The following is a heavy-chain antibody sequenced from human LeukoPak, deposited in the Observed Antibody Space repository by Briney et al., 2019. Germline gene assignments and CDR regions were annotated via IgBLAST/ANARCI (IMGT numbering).Heavy chain of an antibody. J-gene: IGHJ4*02. CDR1: GFTFSSYG. CDR2: ISYDGSNK. CDR3: AKDVYCSSTSCYNKPEDYFDY. D-gene: IGHD2-2*02. V-gene: IGHV3-30*18. Sequence: GGSLRLSCAASGFTFSSYGMHWVRQAPGKGLEWVAVISYDGSNKYCADSVKGRSTISRDNSKNTLYLQMNSLRAEDTAVYYCAKDVYCSSTSCYNKPEDYFDYWGQGTLVTVSS.